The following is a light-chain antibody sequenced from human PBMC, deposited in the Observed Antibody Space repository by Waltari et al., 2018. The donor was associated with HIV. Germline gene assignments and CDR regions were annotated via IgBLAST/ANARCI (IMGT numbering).Light chain of an antibody. J-gene: IGLJ3*02. CDR2: DVS. V-gene: IGLV2-11*01. Sequence: QSALTQPRSVSGSPGQSVTISCTGTSSDVGGYNYVSWYQPHPGKAPKLMIYDVSKRPSGVPDRVSGSKSGNTASLTISGLQAEEEADYYCCSYAGSYTVFGGGTKLTVL. CDR3: CSYAGSYTV. CDR1: SSDVGGYNY.